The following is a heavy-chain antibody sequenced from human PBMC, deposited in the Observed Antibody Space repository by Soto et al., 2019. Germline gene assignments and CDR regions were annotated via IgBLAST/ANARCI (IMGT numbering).Heavy chain of an antibody. CDR1: GGSISSYY. CDR3: ARDQFRIITGTTLTYYGMDV. CDR2: IYYSGST. V-gene: IGHV4-59*01. Sequence: SETLSLTCTVSGGSISSYYWSWIRQPPGKGLEWIGYIYYSGSTNYNPSLKSRVTISVDTSKNQFSLKLSSVTAADTAVYYCARDQFRIITGTTLTYYGMDVWGQGTTVTVSS. D-gene: IGHD1-7*01. J-gene: IGHJ6*02.